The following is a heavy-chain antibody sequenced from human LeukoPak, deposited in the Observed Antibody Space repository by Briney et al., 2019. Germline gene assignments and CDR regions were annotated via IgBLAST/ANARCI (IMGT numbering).Heavy chain of an antibody. CDR3: ARDEWGYGSGSFDY. J-gene: IGHJ4*02. Sequence: PGGFLRLSCAASGFTFSSYGMHWVRQAPGKGLEGVAVIWYDGSNKYYADSVKGRFTISRDNSKNTLYLQMNSLRVEATAVYYCARDEWGYGSGSFDYWGQGTLVTVSS. CDR1: GFTFSSYG. D-gene: IGHD3-10*01. V-gene: IGHV3-33*01. CDR2: IWYDGSNK.